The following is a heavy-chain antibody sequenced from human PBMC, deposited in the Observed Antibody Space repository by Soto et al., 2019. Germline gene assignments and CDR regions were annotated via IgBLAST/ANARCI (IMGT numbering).Heavy chain of an antibody. CDR1: GYTFASYG. Sequence: ASVKVSFKASGYTFASYGISWVRQAPGQGLEWVAWISGYTGDTHYAQKLQDRVTLTTDTSTNIVYMELRSLGSDDTAMYYCARSSSGWYIGSLWFDPWGQGTLVTVSS. D-gene: IGHD6-19*01. J-gene: IGHJ5*02. CDR2: ISGYTGDT. CDR3: ARSSSGWYIGSLWFDP. V-gene: IGHV1-18*01.